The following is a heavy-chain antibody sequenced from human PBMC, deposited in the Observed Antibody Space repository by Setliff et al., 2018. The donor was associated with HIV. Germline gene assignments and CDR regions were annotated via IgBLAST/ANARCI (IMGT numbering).Heavy chain of an antibody. CDR3: ALLYPYSGYLGY. CDR1: GGSISSGSYY. V-gene: IGHV4-61*02. J-gene: IGHJ4*02. CDR2: IYTSGST. Sequence: PSETLSLTCTVSGGSISSGSYYWSWIRQPAGKGLEWIGRIYTSGSTNYNPSLKSRVTISVDTSKNRFSLKLSSVTAADTAIYYCALLYPYSGYLGYWGQGTLVTVSS. D-gene: IGHD1-26*01.